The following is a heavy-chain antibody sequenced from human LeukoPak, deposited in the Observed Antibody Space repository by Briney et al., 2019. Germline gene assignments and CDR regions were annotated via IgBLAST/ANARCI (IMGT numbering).Heavy chain of an antibody. CDR3: ARGKRLRSGSGYDVDY. V-gene: IGHV4-61*01. CDR2: IYYTGST. D-gene: IGHD5-12*01. CDR1: GGSVSSDSYF. Sequence: SETLSLTCTVSGGSVSSDSYFWTWIRQSPGKGLEWIGYIYYTGSTNYNPSLRSRVTISIDTSKNQFSLKLRSVTTADTAVYFCARGKRLRSGSGYDVDYWGQGTLVTVSS. J-gene: IGHJ4*02.